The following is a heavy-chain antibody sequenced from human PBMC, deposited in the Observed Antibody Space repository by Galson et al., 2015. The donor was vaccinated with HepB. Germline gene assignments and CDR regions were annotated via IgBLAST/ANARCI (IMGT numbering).Heavy chain of an antibody. J-gene: IGHJ4*02. CDR3: ASLPYSSGWYFFDY. CDR2: IYYTGST. V-gene: IGHV4-39*01. D-gene: IGHD6-19*01. Sequence: ETLSLTCTVSGGSISISSYYWGWIRQPPGKGLEWIGNIYYTGSTYYSPSLKSRVTISVDTSKNQFSLKLSSMTAADTAVYYCASLPYSSGWYFFDYWGQGTLVTVSS. CDR1: GGSISISSYY.